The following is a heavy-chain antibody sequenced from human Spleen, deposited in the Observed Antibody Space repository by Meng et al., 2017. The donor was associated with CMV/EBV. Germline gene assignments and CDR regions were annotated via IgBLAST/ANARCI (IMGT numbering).Heavy chain of an antibody. V-gene: IGHV6-1*01. J-gene: IGHJ4*02. CDR3: AGEGGYGLFDY. CDR1: GDSVSSNSAV. Sequence: SETLSLTCVISGDSVSSNSAVWSWIRQSPSRGLEWLGRTYYRSKWYNDYAVSVKSRITINPDTSKNQFSLQLNSVTPEDTAVYYCAGEGGYGLFDYWGQGTLVTVSS. CDR2: TYYRSKWYN. D-gene: IGHD4-17*01.